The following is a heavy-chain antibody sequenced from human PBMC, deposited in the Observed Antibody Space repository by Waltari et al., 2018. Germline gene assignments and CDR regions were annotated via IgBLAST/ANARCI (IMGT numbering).Heavy chain of an antibody. CDR3: APLPGGSGQTFDY. J-gene: IGHJ4*02. CDR2: IDPEDGET. V-gene: IGHV1-69-2*01. D-gene: IGHD3-10*01. Sequence: EVELVQSGAEVKQPGATVKISCKASGYTFMDYFMHWVQQAPGKGLEWMGRIDPEDGETVYSEKFQGRVTITADTSTDTAYMELSSLTSGDTAVYYCAPLPGGSGQTFDYWGQGTLVTVS. CDR1: GYTFMDYF.